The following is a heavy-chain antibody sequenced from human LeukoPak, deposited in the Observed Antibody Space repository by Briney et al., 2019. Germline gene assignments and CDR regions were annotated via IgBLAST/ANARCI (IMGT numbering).Heavy chain of an antibody. CDR1: GFTFSSYA. V-gene: IGHV3-23*01. CDR2: ISGSGGST. J-gene: IGHJ4*02. D-gene: IGHD2-15*01. CDR3: AKVDIVVVVAAWFDY. Sequence: GGSLRLSCAASGFTFSSYAMSWVRQAPGKGLEWVSAISGSGGSTYYADSVKGRFTISRDNSKNTLYLQMNGLRAEDTAVYYCAKVDIVVVVAAWFDYWGQGTLVTVSS.